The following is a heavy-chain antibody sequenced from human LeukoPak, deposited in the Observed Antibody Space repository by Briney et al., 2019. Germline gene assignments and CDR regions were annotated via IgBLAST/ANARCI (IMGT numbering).Heavy chain of an antibody. J-gene: IGHJ6*04. CDR3: ARIVRQQFLSYHYGMDV. Sequence: GGSLRLSCAASGFTFSSYSMNWVRQAPGKGLEWVSSISSSSRYIYYADSVKGRFSISRDNAKNSLYLHMNSLRAEDTAVYYCARIVRQQFLSYHYGMDVWGKGTTVTVSS. D-gene: IGHD2/OR15-2a*01. CDR1: GFTFSSYS. V-gene: IGHV3-21*01. CDR2: ISSSSRYI.